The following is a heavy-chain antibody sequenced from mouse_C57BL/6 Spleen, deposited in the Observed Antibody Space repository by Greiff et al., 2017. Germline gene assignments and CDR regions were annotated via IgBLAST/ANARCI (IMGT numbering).Heavy chain of an antibody. J-gene: IGHJ1*03. CDR2: IDPSDSYT. CDR3: ARGRSPTRYFDV. Sequence: VQLQQPGAELVMPGASVKLSCKASGYTFTSYWMHWVKQRPGQGLEWIGEIDPSDSYTNYNQKFKGKSTLTVDKSSSTANMQLSSLTSEDSAVDYCARGRSPTRYFDVWSTGTTVTVSS. V-gene: IGHV1-69*01. CDR1: GYTFTSYW. D-gene: IGHD1-1*01.